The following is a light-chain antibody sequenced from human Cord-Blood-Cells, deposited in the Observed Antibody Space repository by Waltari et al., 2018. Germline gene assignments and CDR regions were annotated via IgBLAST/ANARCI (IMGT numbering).Light chain of an antibody. V-gene: IGKV1-33*01. CDR2: AAS. Sequence: DIQMTQSPSSLSASVGDRVTITCRASQSISSYLNWYQQKPGKAPKLLIYAASSLQSGVPSRFSGSGSGTDFTFTISSLQPEDIATYYCQQYDNLPRYTFGQGTKLEIK. CDR1: QSISSY. J-gene: IGKJ2*01. CDR3: QQYDNLPRYT.